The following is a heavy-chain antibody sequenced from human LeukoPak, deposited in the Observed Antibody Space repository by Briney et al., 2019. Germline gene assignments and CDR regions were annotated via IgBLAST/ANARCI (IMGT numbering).Heavy chain of an antibody. CDR3: ARVQYQLLIDY. CDR2: IYYSGST. D-gene: IGHD2-2*01. J-gene: IGHJ4*02. V-gene: IGHV4-61*01. CDR1: GGSVSSGSYY. Sequence: SETLSLTCTVSGGSVSSGSYYWHWIRQTPGKGLEWIGHIYYSGSTNYNPSLKSRVTISVDTSKNQFSLKVSSVTAADTAVYYCARVQYQLLIDYWGQGTLVTVSS.